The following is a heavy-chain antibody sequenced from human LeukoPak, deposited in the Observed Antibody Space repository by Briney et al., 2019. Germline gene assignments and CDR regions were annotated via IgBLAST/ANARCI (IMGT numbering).Heavy chain of an antibody. Sequence: PGGSLRLSCAVSGFRFSGYAMNWVRQVPGKGLEWVSSISPSAENTYYADSVRGRSIVSRDNANNTLFLHMNSLRAEDTAVYYCAKDIGAKPEDWFDSWGQGTLVTVSS. CDR2: ISPSAENT. V-gene: IGHV3-23*01. J-gene: IGHJ5*02. CDR1: GFRFSGYA. CDR3: AKDIGAKPEDWFDS. D-gene: IGHD5-12*01.